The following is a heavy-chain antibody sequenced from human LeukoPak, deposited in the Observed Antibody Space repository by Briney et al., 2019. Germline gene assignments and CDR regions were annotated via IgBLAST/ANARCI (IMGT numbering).Heavy chain of an antibody. D-gene: IGHD3-3*01. CDR3: ARDGAAPRTYYDFWREESTLDY. V-gene: IGHV1-8*01. J-gene: IGHJ4*02. CDR1: GYTFTSYD. Sequence: ASVKVSCKASGYTFTSYDINWVRQATGQGLEWMGWMNPNSGNTGYAQKFQGRVTMTRNTSISTAYMELSSLRSEDTAVYYCARDGAAPRTYYDFWREESTLDYWSQGTLVTVSS. CDR2: MNPNSGNT.